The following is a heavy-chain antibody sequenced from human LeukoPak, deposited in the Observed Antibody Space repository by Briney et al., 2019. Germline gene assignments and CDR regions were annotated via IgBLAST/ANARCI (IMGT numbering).Heavy chain of an antibody. J-gene: IGHJ3*02. CDR3: ARFKLNTIAAAGGDAFDI. Sequence: ASVKVSCKASGYTFTSYYMHWVRQAPGQGLEWMGIINPSGGSTSYAQKFQGRVTMTRDMSTSTVYMELSSLRSEDTAVYYCARFKLNTIAAAGGDAFDIWGQGTMVTVSS. V-gene: IGHV1-46*01. D-gene: IGHD6-13*01. CDR2: INPSGGST. CDR1: GYTFTSYY.